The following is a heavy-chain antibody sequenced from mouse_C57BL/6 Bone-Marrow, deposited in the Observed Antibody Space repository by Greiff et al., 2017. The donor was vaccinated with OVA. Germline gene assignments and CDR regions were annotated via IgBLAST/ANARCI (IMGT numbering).Heavy chain of an antibody. D-gene: IGHD1-1*01. CDR1: GYTFTSYW. V-gene: IGHV1-59*01. CDR2: IDPSDSYT. J-gene: IGHJ2*01. CDR3: ARLHYGSSLDY. Sequence: QVHVKQPGAELVRPGTSVKLSCKASGYTFTSYWMHWVKQRPGQGLEWIGVIDPSDSYTNYNQKFKGKATLTVDTSSSTAYMQLSSLTSEDSAVYYCARLHYGSSLDYWGQGTTLTVSS.